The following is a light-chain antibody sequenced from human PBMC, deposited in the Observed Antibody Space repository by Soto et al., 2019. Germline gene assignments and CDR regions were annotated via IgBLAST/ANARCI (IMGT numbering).Light chain of an antibody. J-gene: IGKJ5*01. CDR2: DAS. V-gene: IGKV3-11*01. Sequence: EIVLTQSPATLSLSPGERATLSCRASQSVSSYLAWYQQKPGQAPRLLIYDASNRATGIPARFSGSGSGTDFTLTISRLEPEDFAVYYCQQYGGSPITFGQGTRLEI. CDR3: QQYGGSPIT. CDR1: QSVSSY.